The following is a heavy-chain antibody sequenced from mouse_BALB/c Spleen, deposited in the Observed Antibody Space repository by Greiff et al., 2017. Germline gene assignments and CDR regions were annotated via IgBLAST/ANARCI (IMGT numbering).Heavy chain of an antibody. J-gene: IGHJ4*01. CDR3: ARKGDGYYRYYAMDY. Sequence: QVQLKESGPGLVQPSQSLSITCTVSGFSLTSYGVHWVRQSPGKGLEWLGVIWSGGSTDYNAAFISRLSISKDNSKSQVFFKMNSLQANDTAIYYCARKGDGYYRYYAMDYWGQGTSVTVSS. CDR1: GFSLTSYG. CDR2: IWSGGST. V-gene: IGHV2-2*02. D-gene: IGHD2-3*01.